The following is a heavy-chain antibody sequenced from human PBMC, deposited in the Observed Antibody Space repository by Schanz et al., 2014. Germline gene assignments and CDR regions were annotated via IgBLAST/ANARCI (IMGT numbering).Heavy chain of an antibody. CDR3: AGTYCSSTSCYTGYYYMDV. D-gene: IGHD2-2*02. V-gene: IGHV1-69*04. CDR1: GYTFTSYG. CDR2: IIPILGIA. J-gene: IGHJ6*03. Sequence: QVQVVQSGAEVKKPGASVKVSCKASGYTFTSYGISWVRQAPGQGLEWMGRIIPILGIANYAQNFQGRVTITADKATSTAYMELTSLRSEDTAVYYCAGTYCSSTSCYTGYYYMDVWGKGTTVTVSS.